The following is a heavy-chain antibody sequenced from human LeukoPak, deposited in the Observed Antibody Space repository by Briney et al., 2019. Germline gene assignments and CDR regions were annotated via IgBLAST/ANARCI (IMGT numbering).Heavy chain of an antibody. D-gene: IGHD3-10*01. CDR2: INPNSGGT. Sequence: ASVKVSCKASGYTFTGYYMHWVRQAPGQGLEWMGWINPNSGGTNYAQKFQGRVTMTRDTSTSTVYMELSSLRSEDTAVYYCARATGRVVRGITWRYFDYWGQGTLVTVSS. V-gene: IGHV1-2*02. J-gene: IGHJ4*02. CDR3: ARATGRVVRGITWRYFDY. CDR1: GYTFTGYY.